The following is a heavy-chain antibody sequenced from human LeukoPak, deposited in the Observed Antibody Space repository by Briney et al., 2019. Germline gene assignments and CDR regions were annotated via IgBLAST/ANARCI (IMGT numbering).Heavy chain of an antibody. V-gene: IGHV1-69*04. CDR3: ARASTVGATQYYYYYGMGV. Sequence: SVKVSCKASGGTFSSYASSWVRQAPGQGLEWMGRTIPILGIANYAQKFQGRVTITADKSTSTAYMELSSLRSEDTAVYYCARASTVGATQYYYYYGMGVWGQGTTVTVSS. CDR2: TIPILGIA. J-gene: IGHJ6*02. CDR1: GGTFSSYA. D-gene: IGHD1-26*01.